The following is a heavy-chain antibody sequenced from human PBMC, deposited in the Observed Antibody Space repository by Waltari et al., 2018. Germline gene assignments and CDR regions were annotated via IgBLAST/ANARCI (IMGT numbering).Heavy chain of an antibody. CDR2: IWYDGSDK. V-gene: IGHV3-33*06. Sequence: QEQMEQSGGGVVQPGGSLRLSCTASGFTFRSYAITWVRQPPGKGLEWVAIIWYDGSDKYYGDSVRGRFTISRDNSNNMVYLQMNSLRAEDTAVYYCAKDPSKSSTSPYWYFDLWGHGTLVTVSS. D-gene: IGHD2-21*01. CDR3: AKDPSKSSTSPYWYFDL. CDR1: GFTFRSYA. J-gene: IGHJ2*01.